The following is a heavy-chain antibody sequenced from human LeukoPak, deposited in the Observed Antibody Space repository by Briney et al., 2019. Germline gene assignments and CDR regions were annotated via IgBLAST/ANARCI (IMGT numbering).Heavy chain of an antibody. D-gene: IGHD1-26*01. J-gene: IGHJ4*02. CDR1: GFTFSSYA. CDR2: ISYDGSNK. CDR3: ARGPREPGSYSDELIDY. V-gene: IGHV3-30-3*01. Sequence: GGSLRLSCAASGFTFSSYAMHWVRQAPGKGLEWVAVISYDGSNKYYADSVKGRFTISRDNSKNTLYLQMNSLRAEDTAVYYCARGPREPGSYSDELIDYWGQGTLVTVSS.